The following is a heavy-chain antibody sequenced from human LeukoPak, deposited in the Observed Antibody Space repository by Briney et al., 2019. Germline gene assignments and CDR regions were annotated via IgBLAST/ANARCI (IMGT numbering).Heavy chain of an antibody. CDR2: IYYSGST. CDR1: GGSISSYY. D-gene: IGHD3-10*01. Sequence: SETLSLTCTVSGGSISSYYWSWIRQPPGKGLEWIGYIYYSGSTNYNPSLKSRVTISVDTSKNQFSLKLSSVTAVDTAVYYCARVDGGGVDYWGQGTLVTVSS. CDR3: ARVDGGGVDY. J-gene: IGHJ4*02. V-gene: IGHV4-59*08.